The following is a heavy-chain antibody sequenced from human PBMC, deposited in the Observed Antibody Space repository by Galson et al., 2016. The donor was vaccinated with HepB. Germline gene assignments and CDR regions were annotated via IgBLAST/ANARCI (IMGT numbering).Heavy chain of an antibody. CDR1: GYTFTGYY. CDR2: INPNSGGT. J-gene: IGHJ4*02. Sequence: SVKVSCKASGYTFTGYYIHWVRQAPGQGLEWMGWINPNSGGTKYAQRFQGRVTMTRDTSISTAYMDLSRLRSNDTAVYYCACPGNGYDGDYWGQGTLVTVSS. CDR3: ACPGNGYDGDY. D-gene: IGHD5-18*01. V-gene: IGHV1-2*02.